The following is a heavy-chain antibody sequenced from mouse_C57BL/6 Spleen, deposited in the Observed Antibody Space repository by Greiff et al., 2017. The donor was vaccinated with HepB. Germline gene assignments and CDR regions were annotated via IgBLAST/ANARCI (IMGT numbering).Heavy chain of an antibody. Sequence: DVHLVESGGGLVKPGGSLKLSCAASGFTFSDYGMHWVRQAPEKGLEWVAYISSGSSTIYYADTVKGRFTISRDNAKNTLFLQMTSLRSEDTAMYYCAKMVTTGMDYWGQGTSVTVSS. D-gene: IGHD1-1*02. CDR1: GFTFSDYG. J-gene: IGHJ4*01. CDR2: ISSGSSTI. CDR3: AKMVTTGMDY. V-gene: IGHV5-17*01.